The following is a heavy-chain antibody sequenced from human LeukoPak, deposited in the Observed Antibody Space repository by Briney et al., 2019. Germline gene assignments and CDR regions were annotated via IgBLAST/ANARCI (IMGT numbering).Heavy chain of an antibody. CDR1: GFTFSDYY. J-gene: IGHJ6*02. V-gene: IGHV3-11*01. CDR2: ISSSGSTI. Sequence: GGSLRPSCAASGFTFSDYYMSWIRQAPGKGLEWVSYISSSGSTIYYADSVKGRFTISRDNAKKSLYLQTNSLRAEDTAVYYCARDRLQYQLVDFHTMDVWGQGTTVTVSS. D-gene: IGHD2-2*01. CDR3: ARDRLQYQLVDFHTMDV.